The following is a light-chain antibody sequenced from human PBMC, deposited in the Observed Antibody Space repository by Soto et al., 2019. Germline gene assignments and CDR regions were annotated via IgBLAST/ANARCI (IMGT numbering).Light chain of an antibody. CDR2: DVS. Sequence: QSALTQPASVSGSPGQSITISCTGTSSDVGGYNYVSWYQQHPGKAPKLVIYDVSNRPSGVSNRFSGSKSGNTASLTIFGLQSEDVAGYYRSSYTGSSTRVFGPGTKLTV. J-gene: IGLJ1*01. V-gene: IGLV2-14*03. CDR1: SSDVGGYNY. CDR3: SSYTGSSTRV.